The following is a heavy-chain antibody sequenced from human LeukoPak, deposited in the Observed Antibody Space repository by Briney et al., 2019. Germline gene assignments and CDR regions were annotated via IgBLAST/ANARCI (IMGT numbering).Heavy chain of an antibody. CDR1: GFTFSCYS. V-gene: IGHV3-48*02. CDR3: APHRDGSFPFDY. Sequence: GGSLRLSCAVSGFTFSCYSMNWVRQAPGKGLEWVSYISSSATTIYYADAVKGRFTISRDNAKNLLYLQMNSLRDEDTAVFYCAPHRDGSFPFDYWGQGTLVTVSS. CDR2: ISSSATTI. D-gene: IGHD1-26*01. J-gene: IGHJ4*02.